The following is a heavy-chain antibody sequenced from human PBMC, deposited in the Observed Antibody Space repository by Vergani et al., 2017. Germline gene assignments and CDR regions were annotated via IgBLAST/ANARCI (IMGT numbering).Heavy chain of an antibody. CDR2: SYHSGST. CDR1: GYSISSGYY. Sequence: QVQLQESGPGLVKPSETLSLTCAVSGYSISSGYYWGWIRQPPGKGLEWIGSSYHSGSTYYNPSLKSRVTISVDTSKNQFFLKLSSVTAADTAVYYCARRFGTMVRGAAPDWFDPWGQGTLVTVSS. J-gene: IGHJ5*02. D-gene: IGHD3-10*01. CDR3: ARRFGTMVRGAAPDWFDP. V-gene: IGHV4-38-2*01.